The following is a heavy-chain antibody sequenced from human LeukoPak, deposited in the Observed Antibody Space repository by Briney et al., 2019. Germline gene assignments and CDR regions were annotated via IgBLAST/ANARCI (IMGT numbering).Heavy chain of an antibody. CDR1: GFTFSDHY. V-gene: IGHV3-72*01. CDR2: TRNKANSYTT. J-gene: IGHJ4*02. D-gene: IGHD3-10*01. Sequence: GGSLRLSCSASGFTFSDHYMDWVRQAPGKGLEWVGRTRNKANSYTTEYAASVKGRFTISRDDSKNSLYLQMNSLKTEDTAVYYCARFYGSGSYYNDYWGQGTLVTVSS. CDR3: ARFYGSGSYYNDY.